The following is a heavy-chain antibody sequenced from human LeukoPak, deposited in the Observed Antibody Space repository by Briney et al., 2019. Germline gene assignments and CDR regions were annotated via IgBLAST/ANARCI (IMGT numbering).Heavy chain of an antibody. CDR2: IYHSGNT. Sequence: SETLSLTCTVSGYSITIGYYWVWIRQPPGKGLEWIGSIYHSGNTYYNPSLESRVTISVDTSKNQFSLKLSSVTAADTAVYYCARDHEGPVVPAAIGDAFDIWGQGTMVTVSS. J-gene: IGHJ3*02. CDR3: ARDHEGPVVPAAIGDAFDI. CDR1: GYSITIGYY. D-gene: IGHD2-2*02. V-gene: IGHV4-38-2*02.